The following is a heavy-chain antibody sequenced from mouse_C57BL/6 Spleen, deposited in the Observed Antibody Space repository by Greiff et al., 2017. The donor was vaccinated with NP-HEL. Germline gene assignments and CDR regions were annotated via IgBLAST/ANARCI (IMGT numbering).Heavy chain of an antibody. CDR2: SRNKANDYTT. CDR1: GFTFSDFY. J-gene: IGHJ4*01. Sequence: EVNVVESGGGLVQSGRSLRLSCATSGFTFSDFYMEWVRQAPGKGLEWIAASRNKANDYTTEYSASVKGRFIVSRDTSQSILYLQMNALRAEDTAIYYCARDASDYEAMDYWGQGTSVTVSS. CDR3: ARDASDYEAMDY. V-gene: IGHV7-1*01.